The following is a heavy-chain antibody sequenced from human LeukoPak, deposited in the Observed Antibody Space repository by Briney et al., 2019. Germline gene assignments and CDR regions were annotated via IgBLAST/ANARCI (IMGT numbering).Heavy chain of an antibody. Sequence: GGSLRLSCAASGFIFSTYDMHWVRQAPGKGLGWVAVISREGGIAYHADSVKGRFMISRDNSKNTLYLQMNSRRADDTAVYYCARHFTTGSIDHWGQGNLVTVSS. V-gene: IGHV3-30-3*01. CDR2: ISREGGIA. CDR3: ARHFTTGSIDH. D-gene: IGHD3-9*01. CDR1: GFIFSTYD. J-gene: IGHJ4*02.